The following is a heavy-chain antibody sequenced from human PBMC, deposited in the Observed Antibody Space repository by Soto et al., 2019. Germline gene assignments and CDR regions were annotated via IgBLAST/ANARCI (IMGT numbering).Heavy chain of an antibody. D-gene: IGHD3-9*01. Sequence: LVESGGGLVQAGESLRLSCAVSGFSVSNNYMTWDRQAPGKGLEWSSVIYSDGTTYHADSVKGRFIASRDNSQDTLYLQMNNLRVEDSAVYFCARDTHSAVRSDWWGQGTLVTVAS. J-gene: IGHJ4*02. V-gene: IGHV3-66*01. CDR3: ARDTHSAVRSDW. CDR1: GFSVSNNY. CDR2: IYSDGTT.